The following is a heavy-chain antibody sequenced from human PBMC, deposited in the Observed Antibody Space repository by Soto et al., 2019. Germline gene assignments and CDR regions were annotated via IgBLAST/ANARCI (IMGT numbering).Heavy chain of an antibody. Sequence: QVQLVQSGAEVRQPASSVKVSCKTSGGTFSSYAISWLRQAPGQGLEWMGGIVPIVDTSTYAQKFQGRVTITADESTSTVYMELSSLRSDDTAVYYCLRVVAIPGYPDNWGQGTLVTVSS. V-gene: IGHV1-69*12. CDR2: IVPIVDTS. CDR3: LRVVAIPGYPDN. CDR1: GGTFSSYA. J-gene: IGHJ4*02. D-gene: IGHD5-12*01.